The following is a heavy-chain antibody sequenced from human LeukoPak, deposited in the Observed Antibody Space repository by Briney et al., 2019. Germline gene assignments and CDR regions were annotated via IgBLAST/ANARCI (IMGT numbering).Heavy chain of an antibody. CDR2: VYHSGGA. CDR1: GYSISSDYY. V-gene: IGHV4-38-2*02. CDR3: AREAYCSSNRCHRWFDP. Sequence: SETLSLTCAVSGYSISSDYYWGWIRQAPGKGLEWIGSVYHSGGAYYNPSLKSRVTISVDTSKKQFSLKLRSVTAADTAVYYCAREAYCSSNRCHRWFDPWGQGTLVTVSS. D-gene: IGHD2-2*01. J-gene: IGHJ5*02.